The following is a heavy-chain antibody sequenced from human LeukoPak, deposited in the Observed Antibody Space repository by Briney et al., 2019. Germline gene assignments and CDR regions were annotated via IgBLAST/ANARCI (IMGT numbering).Heavy chain of an antibody. V-gene: IGHV4-59*12. CDR3: ASFYYYGSGSYHSPFDY. Sequence: SETLSLTCSVTGGSISSYYWSWIRQPPGKGLEWIGYIYNSGSTNYKSSLKSRVTISVDTSKNQFSLKLSSVTAADTAVYYCASFYYYGSGSYHSPFDYWGQGTLVTVSS. J-gene: IGHJ4*02. CDR1: GGSISSYY. D-gene: IGHD3-10*01. CDR2: IYNSGST.